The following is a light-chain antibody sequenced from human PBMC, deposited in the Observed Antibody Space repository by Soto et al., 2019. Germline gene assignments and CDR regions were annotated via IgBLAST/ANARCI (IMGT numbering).Light chain of an antibody. CDR1: QSVSSY. Sequence: EGVFTQSPDTLSLSPGERATLSCRASQSVSSYLAWYQQKPGQAPRLLIYDASNRATGIPARFSGSGSGTDFTLTISSLEPEDFAVYYCQQRINWPLTFGGGTKVDI. CDR3: QQRINWPLT. J-gene: IGKJ4*01. CDR2: DAS. V-gene: IGKV3-11*01.